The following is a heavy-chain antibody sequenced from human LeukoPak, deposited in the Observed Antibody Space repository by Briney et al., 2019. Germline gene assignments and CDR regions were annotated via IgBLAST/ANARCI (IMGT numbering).Heavy chain of an antibody. D-gene: IGHD3-10*01. Sequence: GASVKVSCKASGYTFTSYDINWVRQAPGQGLEWMGWINPNSGGTNYAQKFQGRVTMTRDTSISTAYMELSRLRSDDTAVYYCARGVRGARLDYWGQGTLVTVSS. V-gene: IGHV1-2*02. CDR2: INPNSGGT. CDR3: ARGVRGARLDY. J-gene: IGHJ4*02. CDR1: GYTFTSYD.